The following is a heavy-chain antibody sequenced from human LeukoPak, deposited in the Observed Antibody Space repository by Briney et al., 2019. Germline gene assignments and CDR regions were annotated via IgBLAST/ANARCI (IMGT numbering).Heavy chain of an antibody. D-gene: IGHD2-15*01. CDR1: GLTFSSYG. V-gene: IGHV3-30*02. CDR2: IRYDGSNK. CDR3: AKSARRYCSGGSCYYFDH. J-gene: IGHJ4*02. Sequence: PGGSLRLSCAASGLTFSSYGMHWVRQAPGKGLEWVAFIRYDGSNKYYADSVKGRFTISRDNSKNTLYLQMNSLRAEDTAVYYCAKSARRYCSGGSCYYFDHWGQGTLVTVSS.